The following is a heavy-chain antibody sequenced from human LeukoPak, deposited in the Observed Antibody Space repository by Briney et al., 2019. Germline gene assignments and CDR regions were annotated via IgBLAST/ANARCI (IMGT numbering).Heavy chain of an antibody. V-gene: IGHV1-18*01. D-gene: IGHD3-16*01. CDR3: ARDSAYYDYVWGSSTHGWFDP. CDR2: ISAYNGNT. J-gene: IGHJ5*02. CDR1: GYXFTSYG. Sequence: ASVKVSCKASGYXFTSYGISWVRQAPGQGLEWMGWISAYNGNTNYAQKLQGRVTMTTDTSTSTAYMELRSLRSDDTAVYYCARDSAYYDYVWGSSTHGWFDPWGQGTLVTVSS.